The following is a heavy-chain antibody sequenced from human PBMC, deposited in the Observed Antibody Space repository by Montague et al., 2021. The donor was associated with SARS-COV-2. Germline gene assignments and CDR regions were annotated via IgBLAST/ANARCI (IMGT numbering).Heavy chain of an antibody. CDR2: ISYSGST. CDR3: AGGYGSGSYSS. Sequence: SETLSLTRTVSGASVRSGNSYWNWIRQPPGKGLEWIGYISYSGSTNYSPSLKSRVTISVDTSKNQLSLKVISATAADTAVYYCAGGYGSGSYSSWGQGTRVTVSS. V-gene: IGHV4-61*01. CDR1: GASVRSGNSY. D-gene: IGHD3-10*01. J-gene: IGHJ4*02.